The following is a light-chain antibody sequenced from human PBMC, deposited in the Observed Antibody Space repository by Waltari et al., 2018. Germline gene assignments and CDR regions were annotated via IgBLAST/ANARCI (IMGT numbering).Light chain of an antibody. CDR3: SSYTSSSTPYV. CDR2: DVS. J-gene: IGLJ1*01. Sequence: QSALTPPASVSGSPGQSITISCTGTSSDVGGYNHVSWYQQHPGKAPKLMIYDVSNRPSGVSNRFSGSKSGNTASLTISGLQAEDEADYYCSSYTSSSTPYVFGTGTKVTVL. CDR1: SSDVGGYNH. V-gene: IGLV2-14*01.